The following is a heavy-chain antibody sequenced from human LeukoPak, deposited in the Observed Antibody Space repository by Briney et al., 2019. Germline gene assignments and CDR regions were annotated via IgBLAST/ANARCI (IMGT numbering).Heavy chain of an antibody. D-gene: IGHD5-12*01. J-gene: IGHJ3*01. Sequence: GGSLRLSCAASGFTVSTNYMSWVRQAPGKGLEWVSVISSGGTPYYADSVKGRFTISRDSSENTLYLQMHSLRAEDTAVYYCARGGAGYAFDYWGQGTMVSVSS. CDR1: GFTVSTNY. CDR2: ISSGGTP. CDR3: ARGGAGYAFDY. V-gene: IGHV3-66*02.